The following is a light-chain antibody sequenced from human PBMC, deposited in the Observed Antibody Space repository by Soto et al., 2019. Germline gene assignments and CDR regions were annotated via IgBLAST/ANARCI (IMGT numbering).Light chain of an antibody. CDR3: EQYNSWPPLYT. CDR2: GES. Sequence: EIVMTQSPATLSVSPGEGATLSCRASQSVSHNLAWYQQKPGQAPRLLIYGESTRATGIPTRLSGSGSGTEFTLTISSLQSEDFAVYYCEQYNSWPPLYTFGQGTKLESK. J-gene: IGKJ2*01. V-gene: IGKV3-15*01. CDR1: QSVSHN.